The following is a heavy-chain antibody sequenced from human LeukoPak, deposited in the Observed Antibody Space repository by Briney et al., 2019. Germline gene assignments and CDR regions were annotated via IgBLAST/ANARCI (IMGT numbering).Heavy chain of an antibody. CDR1: RFIFSTYA. V-gene: IGHV3-23*01. CDR2: ISGSGGST. J-gene: IGHJ4*02. Sequence: QPGGSLRLSCATSRFIFSTYALSWVRQAPGKGLEWASSISGSGGSTYHADSVKGRFTISRDSSKNTLYLQMNSLRAEDTAIYYCARVIRAAPGKGYFDYWGQGTLVTVSS. CDR3: ARVIRAAPGKGYFDY. D-gene: IGHD6-13*01.